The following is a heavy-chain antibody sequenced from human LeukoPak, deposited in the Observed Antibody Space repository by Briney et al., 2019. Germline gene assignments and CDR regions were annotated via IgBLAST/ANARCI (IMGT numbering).Heavy chain of an antibody. J-gene: IGHJ4*02. V-gene: IGHV3-30*02. D-gene: IGHD3-9*01. Sequence: GGSLRLSCAASGFTFSSYGMHWVRQAPGKGLEWVAFIRYDGSNKYYADSVKGRFTISRDNSKNTLYLQMNSLRAEDTAVYYCEKTEYDILSVDYWGQGTLVTVSS. CDR3: EKTEYDILSVDY. CDR1: GFTFSSYG. CDR2: IRYDGSNK.